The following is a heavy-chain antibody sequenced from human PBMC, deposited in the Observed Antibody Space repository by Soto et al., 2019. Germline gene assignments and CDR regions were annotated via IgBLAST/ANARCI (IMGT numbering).Heavy chain of an antibody. J-gene: IGHJ5*02. V-gene: IGHV2-26*04. CDR1: GFSLSNAGLG. CDR3: ASTYSTSWYWFDP. Sequence: QVTVKESGPVLVKPTETLTLTCTVSGFSLSNAGLGVSWIRQPPGKALEWLAHIFSNDEKPYRTSLKSRLTSSKDTSKSQVVLTMTNTDPVDTATNYCASTYSTSWYWFDPWGQGTLVTVSS. CDR2: IFSNDEK. D-gene: IGHD6-13*01.